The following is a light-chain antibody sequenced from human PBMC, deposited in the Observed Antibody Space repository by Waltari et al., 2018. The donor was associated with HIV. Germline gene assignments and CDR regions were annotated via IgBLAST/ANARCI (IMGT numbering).Light chain of an antibody. CDR1: SSNIGNNY. CDR2: DNN. V-gene: IGLV1-51*01. Sequence: QSVLTQPPSVSAAPGQKVTISCSGSSSNIGNNYVSWYQQLPGTAPKLLIYDNNKQPSGIPDRFSGSKSGTSATLCITGLQTGDEADYYCGTWDSSLSAGVFGTGTKVTVL. CDR3: GTWDSSLSAGV. J-gene: IGLJ1*01.